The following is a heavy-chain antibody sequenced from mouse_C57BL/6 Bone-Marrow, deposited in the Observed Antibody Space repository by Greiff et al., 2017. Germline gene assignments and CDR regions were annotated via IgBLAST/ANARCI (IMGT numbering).Heavy chain of an antibody. J-gene: IGHJ4*01. CDR1: GYTFTNYW. Sequence: QVQLQQSGAELVRPGTSVKMSCKASGYTFTNYWIGWAKQRPGHGLEWIGDIYPGGGYTNYNEKFKGKATLTADKSSSTAYMQFSSLTSEDSAIYYCATTVVEVMDYWGQGTSVTVSS. CDR2: IYPGGGYT. V-gene: IGHV1-63*01. D-gene: IGHD1-1*01. CDR3: ATTVVEVMDY.